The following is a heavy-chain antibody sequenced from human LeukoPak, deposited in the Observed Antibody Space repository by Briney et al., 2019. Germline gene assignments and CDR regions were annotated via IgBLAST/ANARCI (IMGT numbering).Heavy chain of an antibody. Sequence: GGSLRLSCAASGFTFSNAWMSWVRQAPGKGLEWVGRIKSKTDGGTTDYAAPVKGRFTISRDDSKNTLYLQMNSLKTEDTAVYYCTTGNVLRFLEWFFDYWGQGTLVTVSS. D-gene: IGHD3-3*01. V-gene: IGHV3-15*01. CDR3: TTGNVLRFLEWFFDY. CDR1: GFTFSNAW. CDR2: IKSKTDGGTT. J-gene: IGHJ4*02.